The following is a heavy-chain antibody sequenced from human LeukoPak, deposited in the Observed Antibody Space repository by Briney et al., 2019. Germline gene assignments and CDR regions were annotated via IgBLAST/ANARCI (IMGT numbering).Heavy chain of an antibody. CDR1: GFTFSSYW. Sequence: GGSLRLSCAASGFTFSSYWMHWVRHAAGKGLVWVSRTNNDGRSTSYADSVKGRFTISRDNAKNTLCLQMNSLRAEDTAVYYCARGGSSSWYIGLDYWGQGTLVTVSS. V-gene: IGHV3-74*01. CDR3: ARGGSSSWYIGLDY. D-gene: IGHD6-13*01. J-gene: IGHJ4*02. CDR2: TNNDGRST.